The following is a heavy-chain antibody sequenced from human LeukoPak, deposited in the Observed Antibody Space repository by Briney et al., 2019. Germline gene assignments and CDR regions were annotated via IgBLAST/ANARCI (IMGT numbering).Heavy chain of an antibody. Sequence: GGSLRLSCAASGFTFSDYYISWIRQAPGEGREWVLYISISSSYTNYADSVKGRFTISRDNAKNSLYLQMNSLRAEDTAVYYCAREKSSYCSGGSCYLSRFGPWGQGTLVTVSS. CDR1: GFTFSDYY. J-gene: IGHJ5*02. V-gene: IGHV3-11*06. CDR3: AREKSSYCSGGSCYLSRFGP. CDR2: ISISSSYT. D-gene: IGHD2-15*01.